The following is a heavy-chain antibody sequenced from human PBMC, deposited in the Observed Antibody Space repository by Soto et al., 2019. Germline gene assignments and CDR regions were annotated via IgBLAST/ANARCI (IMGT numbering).Heavy chain of an antibody. D-gene: IGHD4-17*01. CDR2: IYPGNSDT. J-gene: IGHJ6*02. CDR3: ARQSPTVTKRLHYYYGMDV. V-gene: IGHV5-51*01. CDR1: GYSFTSYW. Sequence: GESLKISCKGSGYSFTSYWIGWVRQMPGKGLEWMGIIYPGNSDTRYSPSFQGQVTISADKSIRTAYLQWSSLKASDTAIYYCARQSPTVTKRLHYYYGMDVWGQGTKVTVSS.